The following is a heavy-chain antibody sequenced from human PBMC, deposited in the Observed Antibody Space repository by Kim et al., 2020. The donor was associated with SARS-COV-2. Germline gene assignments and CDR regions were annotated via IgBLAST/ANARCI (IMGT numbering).Heavy chain of an antibody. CDR2: ISSSGNNT. CDR3: AKDARYSSSWSAFDIWSAFDI. J-gene: IGHJ3*02. CDR1: GFTFSSHA. V-gene: IGHV3-23*01. D-gene: IGHD6-13*01. Sequence: GGSLRLSCAASGFTFSSHAMSWVRQAPGKGLEWVSGISSSGNNTYYADSVKGRFTISRDNSKNTVFLQMNSLRAEDTAVYYCAKDARYSSSWSAFDIWSAFDIWGQGTMVTVSS.